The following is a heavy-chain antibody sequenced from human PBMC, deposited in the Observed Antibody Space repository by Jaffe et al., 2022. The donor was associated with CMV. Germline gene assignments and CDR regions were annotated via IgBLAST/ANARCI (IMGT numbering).Heavy chain of an antibody. V-gene: IGHV3-74*01. CDR1: GFRFSNYW. J-gene: IGHJ3*02. Sequence: EVQLVESGGGLVQPGGSLRLSCGASGFRFSNYWMHWVRQAPGKGLVWISRIRSDGSSTNYADSVKGRFIISRDNAKNTLHLQMNSLRADDTAVYYCARGGRSDFWSGYTQDGLHIWGRGTMVTVSS. D-gene: IGHD3-3*01. CDR2: IRSDGSST. CDR3: ARGGRSDFWSGYTQDGLHI.